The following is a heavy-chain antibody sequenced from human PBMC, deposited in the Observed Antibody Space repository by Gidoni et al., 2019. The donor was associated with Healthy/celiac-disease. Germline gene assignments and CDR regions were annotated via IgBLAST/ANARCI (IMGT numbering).Heavy chain of an antibody. CDR3: ARGLSGMGGYDWDSYYYYYMDV. CDR2: INHSGSS. CDR1: GGSFSNYY. D-gene: IGHD5-12*01. J-gene: IGHJ6*03. V-gene: IGHV4-34*01. Sequence: GAGLLKPSETLSLTCAVYGGSFSNYYWTWIRQPPGKGLEWIGEINHSGSSNYNPSLKSRVTISVDTSKNQFSLKLSSVTAADTAVYYCARGLSGMGGYDWDSYYYYYMDVWGKGTTVTVSS.